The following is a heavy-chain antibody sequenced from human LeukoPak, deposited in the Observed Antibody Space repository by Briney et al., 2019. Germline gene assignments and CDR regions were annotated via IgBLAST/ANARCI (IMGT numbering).Heavy chain of an antibody. D-gene: IGHD3-22*01. J-gene: IGHJ4*02. Sequence: PGGSLRLSCAASGFTFSSYSMNWVRQAPGKGLEWVSSISSSSSYIYYADSVKGRFTISRDNAKNSLYLQMNSLRAEDTAVYYCAKVYDSSGYPLYYFDYWGQGTLVTVSS. V-gene: IGHV3-21*04. CDR1: GFTFSSYS. CDR2: ISSSSSYI. CDR3: AKVYDSSGYPLYYFDY.